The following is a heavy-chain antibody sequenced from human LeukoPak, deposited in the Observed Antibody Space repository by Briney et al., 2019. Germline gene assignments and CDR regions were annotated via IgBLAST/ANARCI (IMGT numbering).Heavy chain of an antibody. V-gene: IGHV3-23*01. CDR3: AKDNYGGIFAS. CDR1: GFTFSAYG. D-gene: IGHD4-17*01. CDR2: ISDTVRDT. Sequence: GGSLRLSCAASGFTFSAYGMSWVRQAPGKGLEWVSHISDTVRDTWYADSVKGRFIISRDNSRDTVYLQMSSLRPEDTALYFCAKDNYGGIFASWGQGTLVTVSS. J-gene: IGHJ4*02.